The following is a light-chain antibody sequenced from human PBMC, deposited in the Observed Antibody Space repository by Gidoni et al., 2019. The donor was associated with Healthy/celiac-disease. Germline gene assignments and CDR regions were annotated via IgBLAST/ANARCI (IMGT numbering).Light chain of an antibody. CDR1: QSVSSY. CDR3: QQRSNWPLLT. CDR2: DAS. J-gene: IGKJ4*01. Sequence: EIVFTQSPATLSLSPGERATLSCRPSQSVSSYLAWYQQKPGQAPRLLIYDASNRATGIPARFSGSGCGTDFTITISSLEHEDFAVYYCQQRSNWPLLTFGGGTKVEIK. V-gene: IGKV3-11*01.